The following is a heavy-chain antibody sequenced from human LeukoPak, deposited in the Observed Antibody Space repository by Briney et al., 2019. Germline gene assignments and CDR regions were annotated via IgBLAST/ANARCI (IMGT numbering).Heavy chain of an antibody. CDR1: GGSISSYY. CDR2: IYYSGST. J-gene: IGHJ4*02. D-gene: IGHD1-26*01. CDR3: ASAGTMIGATTEDY. Sequence: PSETLSLTCTVSGGSISSYYWSWIRQPPGKGLEWIGYIYYSGSTNYNPSLKSRVTISVDTSKNQFSLKLSSVTAADTAVYYCASAGTMIGATTEDYWGQGTLVTVSS. V-gene: IGHV4-59*01.